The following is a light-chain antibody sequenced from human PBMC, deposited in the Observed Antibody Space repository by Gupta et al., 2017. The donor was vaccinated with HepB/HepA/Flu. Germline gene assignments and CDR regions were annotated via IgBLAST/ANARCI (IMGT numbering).Light chain of an antibody. Sequence: GTSSDVGGYNHVSWYQQHPGKAPKLMIYDVSNRPSGVSNRFSGSKSGNTASLTISGLQAEDEADYYCSSYTSSSTWVFGGGTKLTVL. CDR3: SSYTSSSTWV. V-gene: IGLV2-14*04. CDR1: SSDVGGYNH. J-gene: IGLJ3*02. CDR2: DVS.